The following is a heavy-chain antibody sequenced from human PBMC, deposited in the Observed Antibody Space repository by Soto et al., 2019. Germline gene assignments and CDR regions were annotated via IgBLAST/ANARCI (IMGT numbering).Heavy chain of an antibody. Sequence: QVQLVESGGGVVQPGRSLRLSCAASGFTFSNYGMHWVRQAPGKWLEWVAVMSYDGSKKYYADPVKGRFTISRDNSKITLYLQMNSLRTDDTVLYYCAKDMRRSAYSYVFLNWYFDLLGRGTLVTVSS. D-gene: IGHD3-22*01. V-gene: IGHV3-30*18. CDR2: MSYDGSKK. J-gene: IGHJ2*01. CDR1: GFTFSNYG. CDR3: AKDMRRSAYSYVFLNWYFDL.